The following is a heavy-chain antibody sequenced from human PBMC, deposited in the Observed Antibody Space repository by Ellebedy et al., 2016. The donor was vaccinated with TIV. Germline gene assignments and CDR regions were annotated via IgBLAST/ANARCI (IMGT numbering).Heavy chain of an antibody. Sequence: PGGSLRLSCGVSGLTFSSYSMTWVRQAPGKGLEWLSYIDTSGNDIHYADSVTGRFTISRDNAKNSLYLQMNSLRAEDTAVYYCAIPPGIVVYWGQGTLVTVSS. CDR2: IDTSGNDI. J-gene: IGHJ4*02. CDR1: GLTFSSYS. D-gene: IGHD3-22*01. V-gene: IGHV3-21*01. CDR3: AIPPGIVVY.